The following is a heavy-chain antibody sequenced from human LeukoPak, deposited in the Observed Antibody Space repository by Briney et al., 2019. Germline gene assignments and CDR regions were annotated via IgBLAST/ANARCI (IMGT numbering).Heavy chain of an antibody. J-gene: IGHJ4*02. CDR2: IIPIFGTA. D-gene: IGHD3-16*02. CDR3: ARDLYRGGLYNY. V-gene: IGHV1-69*13. CDR1: GGTVSSYA. Sequence: GASVKVSCKASGGTVSSYAISWVRQAPGQGLEWMGGIIPIFGTANYAQKFQGRVTITADESTSTAYMELSSLRSEDTAVYYCARDLYRGGLYNYWGQGTLVTVSS.